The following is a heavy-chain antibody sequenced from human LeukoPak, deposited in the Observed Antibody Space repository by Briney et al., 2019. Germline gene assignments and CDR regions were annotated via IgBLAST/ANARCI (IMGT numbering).Heavy chain of an antibody. CDR1: GFTFSSYS. Sequence: GGSLRLSCAASGFTFSSYSMNWVRQAPGKGLEWVSSISSSSYIYYADSVKGRFTISRDNAKNSLYPQMNSLRAEDTAVYYCAREYHDSSGYYYVGEKYFDYWGQGTLVTVSS. CDR3: AREYHDSSGYYYVGEKYFDY. J-gene: IGHJ4*02. V-gene: IGHV3-21*01. D-gene: IGHD3-22*01. CDR2: ISSSSYI.